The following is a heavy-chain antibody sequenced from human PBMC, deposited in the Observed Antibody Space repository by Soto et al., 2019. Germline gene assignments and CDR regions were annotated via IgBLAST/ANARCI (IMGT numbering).Heavy chain of an antibody. CDR2: ISGSGDAT. CDR3: AKDRAVVGTRTSGGFDH. CDR1: GFTFSNYD. V-gene: IGHV3-23*01. J-gene: IGHJ4*02. Sequence: EVQLLESGGGLVQPGGSLGLSCVASGFTFSNYDMNWVRQAPGKGLEWVSYISGSGDATDYAGSVKGRFTISRDRSKNTLYLQMNSLRAEDTAVYYCAKDRAVVGTRTSGGFDHWGQGTLVTVSS. D-gene: IGHD6-19*01.